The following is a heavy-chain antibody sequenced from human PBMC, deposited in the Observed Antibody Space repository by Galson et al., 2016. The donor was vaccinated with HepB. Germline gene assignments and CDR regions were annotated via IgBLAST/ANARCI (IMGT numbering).Heavy chain of an antibody. CDR2: IKEDGSKT. Sequence: SLRLSCAASGFTFSRFWMNWVRQAPGKGLEWVASIKEDGSKTSYVDSVKGRFTMSRDNVEESVSLQMNSLRAEDTAVYYCAKYGDEAGWNFHHWGQGTLVTVSS. D-gene: IGHD6-19*01. CDR3: AKYGDEAGWNFHH. CDR1: GFTFSRFW. V-gene: IGHV3-7*03. J-gene: IGHJ1*01.